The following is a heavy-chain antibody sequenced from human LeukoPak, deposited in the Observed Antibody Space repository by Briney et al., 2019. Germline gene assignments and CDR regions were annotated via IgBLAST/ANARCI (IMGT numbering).Heavy chain of an antibody. CDR2: IYSGGST. CDR1: GFTVSSNY. J-gene: IGHJ4*02. Sequence: GGSLRLSCAASGFTVSSNYMSWVRQAPGKGLEWVSLIYSGGSTYYADSVKGRFTISRDNSKNTLYLQMNSLIAEDTAVYFCAREGYSSSAATYWGQGTLVAVSS. CDR3: AREGYSSSAATY. V-gene: IGHV3-66*01. D-gene: IGHD4-11*01.